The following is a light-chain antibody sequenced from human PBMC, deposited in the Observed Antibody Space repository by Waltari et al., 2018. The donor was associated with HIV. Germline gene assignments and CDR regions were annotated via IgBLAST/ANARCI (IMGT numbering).Light chain of an antibody. CDR3: QSRDTSVNPVM. V-gene: IGLV3-19*01. Sequence: SSELTQDPAMSVALGQTVRITCRGDILNRHFSTWYQQKPGQAPTLIIYGNNSRPSGIPDRFSGSSSGSTASLTIAGAQAEDESDYYCQSRDTSVNPVMFGGGTTLTVL. CDR1: ILNRHF. J-gene: IGLJ3*02. CDR2: GNN.